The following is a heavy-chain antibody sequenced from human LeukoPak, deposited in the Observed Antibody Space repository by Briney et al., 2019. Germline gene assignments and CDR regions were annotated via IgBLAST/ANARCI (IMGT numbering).Heavy chain of an antibody. CDR3: TRENFGSGSYHDY. V-gene: IGHV3-11*06. D-gene: IGHD3-10*01. J-gene: IGHJ4*02. CDR1: GFTFSDYY. CDR2: ISSSSSYT. Sequence: GGSLRLSCAASGFTFSDYYMSWIRQAPGKGLEWVSYISSSSSYTNYADSVKGRFTISRDNAKNTLYLEMNSLRAEDTAVYYCTRENFGSGSYHDYWGQGTLVTVSS.